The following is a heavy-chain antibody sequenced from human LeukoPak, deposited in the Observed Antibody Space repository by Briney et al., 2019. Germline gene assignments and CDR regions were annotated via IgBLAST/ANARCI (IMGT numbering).Heavy chain of an antibody. CDR2: ISYDGSNK. Sequence: PGGSLRLSCAASGLTFSSYGMHWVRQAPGKGLEWVAVISYDGSNKYYADSVKGRFTISRDNSKNTLYLQMNSLRAEDTAVYYCAKDRDYGGNYFDYWGQGTLVTVSS. CDR3: AKDRDYGGNYFDY. CDR1: GLTFSSYG. J-gene: IGHJ4*02. V-gene: IGHV3-30*18. D-gene: IGHD4-23*01.